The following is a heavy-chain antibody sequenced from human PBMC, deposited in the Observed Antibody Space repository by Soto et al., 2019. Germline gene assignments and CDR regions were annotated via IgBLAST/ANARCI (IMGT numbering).Heavy chain of an antibody. CDR3: ARWSYLDY. D-gene: IGHD3-3*01. J-gene: IGHJ4*02. CDR1: GFSFSSYA. Sequence: GGPLRLSCAASGFSFSSYAMSWVRQAPGKGLEWVSSISDGGGSTNYADSVKGRFSISRDTSKNTLYLQMNSLRADDTAVYYCARWSYLDYWGQGTRVTVSS. CDR2: ISDGGGST. V-gene: IGHV3-23*01.